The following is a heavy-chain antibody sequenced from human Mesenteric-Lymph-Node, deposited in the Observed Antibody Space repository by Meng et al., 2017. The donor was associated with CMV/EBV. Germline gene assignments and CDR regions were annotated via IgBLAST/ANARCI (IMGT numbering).Heavy chain of an antibody. CDR2: IYYSGST. D-gene: IGHD3-3*01. CDR1: AGSVSIHHSY. Sequence: AGSVSIHHSYWSCIRPPPAKRLEWIGYIYYSGSTNYNPSLKSRVTISVDTSKNQFSLKLTSVTAADTAVYYCARDFGVATTSGRFDPWGQGTLVTVSS. CDR3: ARDFGVATTSGRFDP. V-gene: IGHV4-61*01. J-gene: IGHJ5*02.